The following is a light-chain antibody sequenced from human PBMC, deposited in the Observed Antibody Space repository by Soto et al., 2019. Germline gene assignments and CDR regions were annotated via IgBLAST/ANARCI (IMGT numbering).Light chain of an antibody. J-gene: IGKJ1*01. CDR1: QTISSW. Sequence: DIQMTQSPSTLSASVGDRVTITCRASQTISSWLAWYQQKPGKAHKLLIYDASTLESGVPSRFSGSGSGTQFTFTISSLQPDDSATYYCQQYNSYWTFGQGTKVDI. CDR2: DAS. CDR3: QQYNSYWT. V-gene: IGKV1-5*01.